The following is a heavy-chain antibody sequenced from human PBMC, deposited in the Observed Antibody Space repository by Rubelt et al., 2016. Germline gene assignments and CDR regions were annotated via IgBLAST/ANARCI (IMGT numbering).Heavy chain of an antibody. J-gene: IGHJ2*01. CDR3: ARGLDLHYWNFDV. CDR2: ININTESR. CDR1: GYNFKAYV. Sequence: QVQLVQSGAEVKKPGASVKVSCQASGYNFKAYVINWVRQAPGQGLEWMGWININTESRIVAQGCTGRVAFSVDTSVSTAYLEISSLRSEDTAIYYCARGLDLHYWNFDVGGRGTLVTVSS. D-gene: IGHD1-1*01. V-gene: IGHV7-4-1*02.